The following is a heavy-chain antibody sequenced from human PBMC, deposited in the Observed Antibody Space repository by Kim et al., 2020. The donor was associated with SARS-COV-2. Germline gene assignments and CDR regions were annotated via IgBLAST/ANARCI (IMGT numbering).Heavy chain of an antibody. V-gene: IGHV1-58*01. CDR1: GFTFTSSA. Sequence: SVKVSCKASGFTFTSSAVQWVRQARGQRLEWIGWIVVGSGNTNYAQKFQERVTITRDMSTSTAYMELSSLRSEDTAVYYCAAGGYCSSTSCFYYYYGMDVWGQGTTVTVSS. CDR3: AAGGYCSSTSCFYYYYGMDV. J-gene: IGHJ6*02. CDR2: IVVGSGNT. D-gene: IGHD2-2*03.